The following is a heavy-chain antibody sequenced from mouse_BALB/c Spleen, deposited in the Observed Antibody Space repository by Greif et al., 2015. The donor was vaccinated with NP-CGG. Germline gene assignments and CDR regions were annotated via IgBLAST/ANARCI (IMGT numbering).Heavy chain of an antibody. Sequence: QVQLQQSGAELVRPGTSVKVSCKASGYAFTNYLIEWVKQRPGQGLEWIGVINPGSGGTNYNEKFKGKATLTADKSSSTAYMQLSSLTSDDSAVYFCARSGSSYRYWYSDVWGAGTTVTVSS. D-gene: IGHD1-1*01. CDR1: GYAFTNYL. J-gene: IGHJ1*01. V-gene: IGHV1-54*03. CDR3: ARSGSSYRYWYSDV. CDR2: INPGSGGT.